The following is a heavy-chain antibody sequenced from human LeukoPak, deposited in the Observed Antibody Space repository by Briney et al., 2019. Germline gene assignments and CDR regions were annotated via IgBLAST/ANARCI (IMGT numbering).Heavy chain of an antibody. Sequence: PGGSLRLSCAASGFTFSSSSMDWVRQAPGEGLVWVSRIKSDGRNTSYAHSVKGRFTISRDNAKNTLYLQMSSLRAEDTAVYYCTRGSDGGFDIWGQGTMVTVSS. V-gene: IGHV3-74*01. D-gene: IGHD4-23*01. J-gene: IGHJ3*02. CDR3: TRGSDGGFDI. CDR2: IKSDGRNT. CDR1: GFTFSSSS.